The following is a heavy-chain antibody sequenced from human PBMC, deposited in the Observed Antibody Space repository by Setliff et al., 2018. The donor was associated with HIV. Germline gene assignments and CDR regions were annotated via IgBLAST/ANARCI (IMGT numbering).Heavy chain of an antibody. V-gene: IGHV3-21*01. CDR1: GFTLSTYT. CDR2: ITRTSDYI. CDR3: ARDDWTCSDGTCFPITFDY. Sequence: SGGSLRLSCAASGFTLSTYTMNWVRQAPGKGLEWVSSITRTSDYIYYADSVKGRFTISRDNAKNSLYLQMTSLRAEDTAVYYCARDDWTCSDGTCFPITFDYWGQGTLVTVSS. D-gene: IGHD2-15*01. J-gene: IGHJ4*02.